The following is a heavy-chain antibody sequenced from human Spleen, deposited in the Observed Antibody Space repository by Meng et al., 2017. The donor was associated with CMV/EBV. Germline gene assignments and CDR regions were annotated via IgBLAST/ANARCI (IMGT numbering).Heavy chain of an antibody. CDR3: ARVSAAGNNWFDP. J-gene: IGHJ5*02. CDR1: GGSFSGYY. CDR2: INHSGST. V-gene: IGHV4-34*01. Sequence: QVQLQQWGAGLLKPSETLPLTCAVYGGSFSGYYWSWIRQPPGKGLEWIGEINHSGSTNYNPSLKSRVTISVDTSKNQFSLKLSSVTAADTAVYSCARVSAAGNNWFDPWGQGTLVTVSS. D-gene: IGHD6-13*01.